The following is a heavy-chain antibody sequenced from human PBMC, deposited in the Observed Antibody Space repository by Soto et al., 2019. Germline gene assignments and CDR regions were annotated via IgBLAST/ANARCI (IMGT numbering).Heavy chain of an antibody. J-gene: IGHJ4*02. CDR1: GGSISSYY. D-gene: IGHD2-21*02. CDR2: IYYSGST. CDR3: ARETSDSFLDY. V-gene: IGHV4-59*01. Sequence: PSETLSLTCTVSGGSISSYYWSWIRQPPGKGLEWIGYIYYSGSTNYNPSLKSRVTISVDTSKNQFSLKLSSVTAADTAVYYCARETSDSFLDYWGQGTLVTVSS.